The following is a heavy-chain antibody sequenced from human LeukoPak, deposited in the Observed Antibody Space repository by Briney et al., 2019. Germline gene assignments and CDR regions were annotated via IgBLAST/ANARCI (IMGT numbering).Heavy chain of an antibody. CDR2: ISAYNGNT. CDR3: ARLLVLEQWLVYYFDY. J-gene: IGHJ4*02. D-gene: IGHD6-19*01. CDR1: GYTXTSYG. V-gene: IGHV1-18*01. Sequence: ASVKVSCKASGYTXTSYGISWVRQAPGQGLEWMGWISAYNGNTNYAQKLQGRVTMTTDTSTSTAYMELRSLRSDDTAVYYCARLLVLEQWLVYYFDYWGQGTLVTVSS.